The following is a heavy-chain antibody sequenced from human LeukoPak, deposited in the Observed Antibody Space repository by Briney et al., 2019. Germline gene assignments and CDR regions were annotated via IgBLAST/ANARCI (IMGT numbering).Heavy chain of an antibody. J-gene: IGHJ6*02. CDR2: IQYDGSDK. CDR1: GFSFSSNG. Sequence: GGSLRLSCAASGFSFSSNGMHWVRQAPGKGLEWVAFIQYDGSDKYYADSAKGRFTISRDNSKNTLYLQMNSLRAEDTAVYYCAKGSLGGSYYLPYYYYGMDVWGQGTTVTVSS. V-gene: IGHV3-30*02. D-gene: IGHD1-26*01. CDR3: AKGSLGGSYYLPYYYYGMDV.